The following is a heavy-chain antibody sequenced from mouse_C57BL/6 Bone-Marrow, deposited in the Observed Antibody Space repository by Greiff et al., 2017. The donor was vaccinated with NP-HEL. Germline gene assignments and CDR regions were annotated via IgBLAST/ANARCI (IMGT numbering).Heavy chain of an antibody. CDR1: GFNIKDDY. Sequence: EVQLQQSGAELVRPGASVKLSCTASGFNIKDDYMHWVKQRPEQGLEWIGWIDPENGDTEYASKFQGKATITAHTSSNTAYLQRSRLTSEDTAVYYFTTPPFDYWGQGTTLTVSS. V-gene: IGHV14-4*01. CDR2: IDPENGDT. CDR3: TTPPFDY. J-gene: IGHJ2*01.